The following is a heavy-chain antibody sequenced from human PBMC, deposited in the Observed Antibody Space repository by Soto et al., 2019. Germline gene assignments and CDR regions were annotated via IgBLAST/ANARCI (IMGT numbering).Heavy chain of an antibody. CDR3: TKRRSARPGFDAFDL. Sequence: GGSLRLSCAASGFTFEAYSLHWVRQLPGKGLEWVAGISGDSGSSGYADSVRGRFTVSRDNAKNSLFLQMSSLSPEDTALYYCTKRRSARPGFDAFDLWGQGTMVTVSS. V-gene: IGHV3-9*01. CDR2: ISGDSGSS. CDR1: GFTFEAYS. J-gene: IGHJ3*01.